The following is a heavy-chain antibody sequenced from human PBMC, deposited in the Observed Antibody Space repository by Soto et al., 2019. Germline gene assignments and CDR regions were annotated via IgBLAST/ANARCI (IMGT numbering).Heavy chain of an antibody. CDR3: AKDINFDY. CDR1: GFTFDDYA. CDR2: ISWNSGSI. J-gene: IGHJ4*02. V-gene: IGHV3-9*01. Sequence: LRLSCAASGFTFDDYAMHWVRQAPGKGLEWVSGISWNSGSIGYADSVKGRFTISRDNAKNSLYLQMNSLRAEDTALYYCAKDINFDYWGQGTLVTVSS.